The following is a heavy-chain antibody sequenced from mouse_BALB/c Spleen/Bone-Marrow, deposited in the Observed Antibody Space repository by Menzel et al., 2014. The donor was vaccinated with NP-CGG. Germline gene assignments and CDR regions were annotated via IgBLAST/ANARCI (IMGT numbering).Heavy chain of an antibody. D-gene: IGHD2-5*01. Sequence: QVQLQQSGAELARPGASVKLSCKASGYTFTSYWMQWVKQRPGQGLEWIGYINPSTGYTEYNQKFKDKATLTADKSSSTAYMQLSSLTSEDSADYYCARSNYPAWFAYWGQGTLVTVSA. CDR2: INPSTGYT. J-gene: IGHJ3*01. V-gene: IGHV1-4*01. CDR1: GYTFTSYW. CDR3: ARSNYPAWFAY.